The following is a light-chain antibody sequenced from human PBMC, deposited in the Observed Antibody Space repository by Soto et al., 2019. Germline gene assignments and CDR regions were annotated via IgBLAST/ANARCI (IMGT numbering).Light chain of an antibody. CDR1: QGISSY. Sequence: AIRMTQSPSSLSASTGDRVTITCRASQGISSYLAWYQQKPGKAPKLLIYAASTLQSGVPSRFSGSGSGTEFTLTISSVQPEDFATYFCQHYETFSWTFGQGTKVDIK. V-gene: IGKV1-8*01. J-gene: IGKJ1*01. CDR3: QHYETFSWT. CDR2: AAS.